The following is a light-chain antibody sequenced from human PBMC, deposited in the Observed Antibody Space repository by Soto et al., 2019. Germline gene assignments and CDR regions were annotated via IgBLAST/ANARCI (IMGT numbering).Light chain of an antibody. V-gene: IGKV3-20*01. Sequence: EIVLTQSPGTLSLSPGERATLSCRASQSVTSTYLAWYQPKPGQAPRLLIYGASNRATGIPDRFTGSGSGTEFTLTISRLEPEDFAVYYCQQYGGSPLTFGGGTKVEIK. CDR3: QQYGGSPLT. J-gene: IGKJ4*01. CDR2: GAS. CDR1: QSVTSTY.